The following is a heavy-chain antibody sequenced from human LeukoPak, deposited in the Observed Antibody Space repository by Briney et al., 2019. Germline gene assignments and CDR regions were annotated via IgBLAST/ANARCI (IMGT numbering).Heavy chain of an antibody. CDR2: IYYSGST. CDR1: GGSISSYY. D-gene: IGHD5-18*01. Sequence: SETLSLTCTVSGGSISSYYWSWIRQPPGKGLEWIGYIYYSGSTNYNPSLKSRVTISVDTSKNQFSLKLSSVTAADTAVYCCARRSYGHDAFDIWGQGTMVTVSS. CDR3: ARRSYGHDAFDI. J-gene: IGHJ3*02. V-gene: IGHV4-59*08.